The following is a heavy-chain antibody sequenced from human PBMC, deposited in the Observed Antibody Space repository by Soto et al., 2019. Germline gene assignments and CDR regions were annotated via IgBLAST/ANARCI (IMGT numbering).Heavy chain of an antibody. D-gene: IGHD6-13*01. CDR1: GGSISSYY. V-gene: IGHV4-59*01. J-gene: IGHJ5*02. CDR3: ARYRIAAAGARWFDP. Sequence: SETLSLTCTVSGGSISSYYWSWIRQPPGKGLEWIGYIYYSGSTNYNPSLKSRVTISVDTSKNQFSLKLSSVTAADTAVYYCARYRIAAAGARWFDPWGQGTLVTVSS. CDR2: IYYSGST.